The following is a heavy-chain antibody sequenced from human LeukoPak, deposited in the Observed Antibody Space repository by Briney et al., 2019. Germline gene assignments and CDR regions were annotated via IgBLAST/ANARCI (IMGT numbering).Heavy chain of an antibody. CDR1: GGSISSSSYY. J-gene: IGHJ4*02. D-gene: IGHD4-11*01. V-gene: IGHV4-39*07. Sequence: SETLSLTCTVSGGSISSSSYYWGWIRQPPGKGLEWIGSIYYSGSTYYTPSLKSRVTISVDTSKNQFSLKLSSVTAADTAVYYCARYSDYAVLYWGQGTLVTVSS. CDR3: ARYSDYAVLY. CDR2: IYYSGST.